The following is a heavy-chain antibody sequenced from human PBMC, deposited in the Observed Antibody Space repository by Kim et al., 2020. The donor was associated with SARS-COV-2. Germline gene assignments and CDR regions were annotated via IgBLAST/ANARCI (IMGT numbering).Heavy chain of an antibody. D-gene: IGHD3-16*01. CDR1: GGSISSSSYY. J-gene: IGHJ4*02. CDR3: ARMDLKGVPDY. V-gene: IGHV4-39*01. CDR2: IYYSGST. Sequence: SETLSLTCTVSGGSISSSSYYWGWIRQPPGKGLEWIGSIYYSGSTYYNPSLKSRVTISVDTSKNQFSLKLSSVTAADTAVYYCARMDLKGVPDYWGQGTLVTVSS.